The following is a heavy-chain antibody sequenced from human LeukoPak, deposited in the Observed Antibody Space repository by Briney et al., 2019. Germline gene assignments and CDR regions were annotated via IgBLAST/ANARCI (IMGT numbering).Heavy chain of an antibody. V-gene: IGHV4-59*08. D-gene: IGHD3-22*01. CDR1: GGSISSYY. CDR2: IYYSGST. Sequence: SETLSLTCTVSGGSISSYYWSWIRQPPGKGLEWIGYIYYSGSTNYNPSLKSRVTISVDTSKNQFSLKLSSVTAADTAVYYCARSAYYYDSNRGSYFDYWGQGTLVTVPS. J-gene: IGHJ4*02. CDR3: ARSAYYYDSNRGSYFDY.